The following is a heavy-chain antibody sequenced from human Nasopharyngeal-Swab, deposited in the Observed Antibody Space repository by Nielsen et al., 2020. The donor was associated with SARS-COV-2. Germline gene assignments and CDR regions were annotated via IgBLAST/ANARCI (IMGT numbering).Heavy chain of an antibody. Sequence: ASVKVSCKASGYTFTSYAMNWVRQAPGQGLEWMGWINTNTGNPTYAQGFTGRFVFSLDTSVSTAYLQISSLKAEDTAVYYCAREGYIEGWDTNNYYDSSGYWGYWGQGTLVTVSS. J-gene: IGHJ4*02. CDR1: GYTFTSYA. CDR2: INTNTGNP. V-gene: IGHV7-4-1*02. CDR3: AREGYIEGWDTNNYYDSSGYWGY. D-gene: IGHD3-22*01.